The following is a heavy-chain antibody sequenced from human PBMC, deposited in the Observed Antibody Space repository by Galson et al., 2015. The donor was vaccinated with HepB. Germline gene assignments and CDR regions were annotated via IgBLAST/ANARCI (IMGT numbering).Heavy chain of an antibody. Sequence: SVKVSCKASGGTFSSYAISWVRQAPGQGLEWMGGIIPIFGTANYAQKFQGRVTITADESTSTAYMELSSLRSGDTAVYYCARPDDIVVVPAARDSLFYYYGMDVWGQGTTVAVSS. CDR1: GGTFSSYA. CDR3: ARPDDIVVVPAARDSLFYYYGMDV. CDR2: IIPIFGTA. V-gene: IGHV1-69*13. D-gene: IGHD2-2*01. J-gene: IGHJ6*02.